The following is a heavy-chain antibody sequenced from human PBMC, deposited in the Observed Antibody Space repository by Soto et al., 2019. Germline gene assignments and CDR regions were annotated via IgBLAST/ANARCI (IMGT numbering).Heavy chain of an antibody. V-gene: IGHV3-9*01. CDR3: AKXMGGSGSPDYYYYGMDV. J-gene: IGHJ6*02. D-gene: IGHD3-10*01. CDR1: GFTFDDYA. Sequence: SLRLSCAASGFTFDDYAMHWVRQAPGKGLEWVSGISWNSGSIGYADSVKGRFTISRDNAKKSLYLQMNSLRAEDTALYYCAKXMGGSGSPDYYYYGMDVWGQGTTVTVS. CDR2: ISWNSGSI.